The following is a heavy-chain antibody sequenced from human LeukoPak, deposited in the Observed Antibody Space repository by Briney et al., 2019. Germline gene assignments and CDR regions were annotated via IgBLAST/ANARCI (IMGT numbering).Heavy chain of an antibody. CDR1: GFTFSSYW. V-gene: IGHV3-7*01. J-gene: IGHJ3*01. D-gene: IGHD2-8*01. CDR3: AKFILYHGAFDL. CDR2: IRDDGSAK. Sequence: GGSLRLSCAASGFTFSSYWMTWVRQAPGKGLEWVASIRDDGSAKFYVDSVKGRFTISRDNAKNSLDLQLNSLRAEDTAVYYCAKFILYHGAFDLWGQGTMVTVSS.